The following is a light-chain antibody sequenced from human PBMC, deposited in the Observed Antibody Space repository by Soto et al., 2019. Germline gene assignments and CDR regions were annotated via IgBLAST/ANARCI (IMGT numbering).Light chain of an antibody. Sequence: QSVLTQPASVSGSPGQSITISCTGTSSDVGIYNYVSWYQQHPGKAPKLMIYEVSNRPSGVSNRFSGSKSGNTASLPISGLQAEDETDYFCSSYTTSSTYVFGTGTKLTVL. CDR2: EVS. CDR1: SSDVGIYNY. J-gene: IGLJ1*01. CDR3: SSYTTSSTYV. V-gene: IGLV2-14*01.